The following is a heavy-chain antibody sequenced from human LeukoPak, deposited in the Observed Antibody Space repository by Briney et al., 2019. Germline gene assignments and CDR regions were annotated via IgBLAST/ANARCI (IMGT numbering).Heavy chain of an antibody. Sequence: RSSETLSLTCTVSGASISSYYWSWMRQPPGKGLEWIGYIYYSGSTNYNPSLKSRVTISVDTSKNQFSLRLSSVTAADTAVYYCARWEVFYYYAMDVWSQGTTVTVSS. J-gene: IGHJ6*02. CDR2: IYYSGST. V-gene: IGHV4-59*08. CDR3: ARWEVFYYYAMDV. CDR1: GASISSYY. D-gene: IGHD1-26*01.